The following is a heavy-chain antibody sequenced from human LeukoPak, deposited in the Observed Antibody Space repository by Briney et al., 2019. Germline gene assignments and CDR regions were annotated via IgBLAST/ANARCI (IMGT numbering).Heavy chain of an antibody. Sequence: GASVKVSCKASGYTLSDFYVHWVRQAPGQGLEGIGIIKVSSGRTDYAQKFQGRVTMTRDMSTSTVYMELTNLRSEDTAMYYCAREPPESYHFDYWGQGTLVTVSS. CDR2: IKVSSGRT. CDR1: GYTLSDFY. CDR3: AREPPESYHFDY. D-gene: IGHD2-2*01. V-gene: IGHV1-46*01. J-gene: IGHJ4*02.